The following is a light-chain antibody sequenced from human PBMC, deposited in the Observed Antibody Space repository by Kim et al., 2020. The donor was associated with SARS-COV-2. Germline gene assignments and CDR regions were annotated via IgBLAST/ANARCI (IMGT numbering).Light chain of an antibody. Sequence: WEQKCRITCKGDSLRTNYASWYQQKPGQAPVLVIYGKNNRPSGIPDRFSGSSSGNTASLTITGAQAEDEADYYCNSRDSSGNHWVFGGGTQLTVL. CDR2: GKN. CDR3: NSRDSSGNHWV. J-gene: IGLJ3*02. CDR1: SLRTNY. V-gene: IGLV3-19*01.